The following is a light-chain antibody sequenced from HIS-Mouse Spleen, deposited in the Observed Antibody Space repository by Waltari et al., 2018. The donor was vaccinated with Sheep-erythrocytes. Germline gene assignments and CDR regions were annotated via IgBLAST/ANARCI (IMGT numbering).Light chain of an antibody. J-gene: IGKJ3*01. V-gene: IGKV3-20*01. CDR2: GAS. CDR1: QSVSSSY. CDR3: QKYGSSLFT. Sequence: EIVLTQSPGTLSLSPGERATLSCRASQSVSSSYLAWHQQKPGQAPRLLIYGASSTGTGIPDRFSGSGSGTDFTLTISRLEPEDFAVYYCQKYGSSLFTFGPGTKVDIK.